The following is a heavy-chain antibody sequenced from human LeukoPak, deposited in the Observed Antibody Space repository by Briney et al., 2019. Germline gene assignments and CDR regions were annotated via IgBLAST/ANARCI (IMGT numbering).Heavy chain of an antibody. V-gene: IGHV1-69*13. Sequence: SVKVPCKASGGIFSSYAFSWVRQAPGQGLEWMGGIIPIYGTPNYSQKFRGRVTITADESASTTYMELSSLRSADTAVYYCARVGVGAVQYYFDSWGQGTLVTVSS. J-gene: IGHJ4*02. CDR2: IIPIYGTP. CDR3: ARVGVGAVQYYFDS. CDR1: GGIFSSYA. D-gene: IGHD1-26*01.